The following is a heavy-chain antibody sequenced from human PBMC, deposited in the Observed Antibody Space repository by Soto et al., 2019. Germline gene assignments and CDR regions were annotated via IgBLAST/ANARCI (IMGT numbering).Heavy chain of an antibody. CDR1: GGSISSGGYS. CDR3: AKAPYGDDRYRMDG. V-gene: IGHV4-30-2*01. CDR2: IYHRGST. J-gene: IGHJ6*02. D-gene: IGHD4-17*01. Sequence: QLQLQESGSGLVTPSQTLSLTCAVSGGSISSGGYSWSWIRQPPGKGLEWIGYIYHRGSTYYNPSLKSRVTISVDRSKNPFSLKPRPGTAADTAVYYWAKAPYGDDRYRMDGWGQGAKVTVPS.